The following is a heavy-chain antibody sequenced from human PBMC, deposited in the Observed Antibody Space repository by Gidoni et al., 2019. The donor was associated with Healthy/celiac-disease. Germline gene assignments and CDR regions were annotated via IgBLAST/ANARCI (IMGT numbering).Heavy chain of an antibody. D-gene: IGHD3-22*01. CDR1: GSTFSSYG. J-gene: IGHJ4*02. CDR3: AKRSPAYASSGERDYFDY. V-gene: IGHV3-30*18. CDR2: LAYDGSNK. Sequence: QVQLGESGGGGVQPGRSLRLSCAASGSTFSSYGVHWVRQAPGKGLDWVAVLAYDGSNKYYADSVTGRFAISRDNSKNTLYLQMNSLRAEDTAVYYCAKRSPAYASSGERDYFDYWGQGTLVTVSS.